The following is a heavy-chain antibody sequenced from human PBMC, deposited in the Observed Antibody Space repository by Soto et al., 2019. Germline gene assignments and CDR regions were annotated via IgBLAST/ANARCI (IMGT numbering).Heavy chain of an antibody. CDR1: GFTFSSYG. Sequence: PGGSLRLSCAASGFTFSSYGMHWVRQAPGKGLEWVAVISYDGSNKYYADSVKGRFTISRDNSKNTLYLQMNSLRAEDTAVYYCANTYYDILTGYSSAPDAFDIWGQGTMVTVSS. D-gene: IGHD3-9*01. CDR2: ISYDGSNK. V-gene: IGHV3-30*18. CDR3: ANTYYDILTGYSSAPDAFDI. J-gene: IGHJ3*02.